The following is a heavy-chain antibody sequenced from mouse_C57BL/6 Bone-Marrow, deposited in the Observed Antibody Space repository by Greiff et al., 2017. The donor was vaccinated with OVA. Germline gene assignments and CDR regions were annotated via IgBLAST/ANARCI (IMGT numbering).Heavy chain of an antibody. CDR3: AITTVPDY. D-gene: IGHD1-1*01. V-gene: IGHV1-82*01. Sequence: QVQLQQSGPELVKPGASVKISCKASGYAFSSSWMNWVKQRPGKGLEWIGRIYPGDGDTNYNGKFKGKATLTADKSSSTAYMQLSSLTSEDSAVYFCAITTVPDYWDQGTTLTVSS. CDR1: GYAFSSSW. CDR2: IYPGDGDT. J-gene: IGHJ2*01.